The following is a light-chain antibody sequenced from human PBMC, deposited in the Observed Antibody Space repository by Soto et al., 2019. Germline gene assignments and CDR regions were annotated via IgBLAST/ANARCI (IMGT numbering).Light chain of an antibody. CDR2: EVT. CDR1: SSDVGDYNY. Sequence: QSVLTQPPSASGSPGQSVTISCTGTSSDVGDYNYVSWYQQHPGKAPKLMIYEVTKRPSGVPDRFSGSKSGNTASLTVSGLQAEDEADYYCSSSAGNNKVFGTGTKLTVL. J-gene: IGLJ1*01. CDR3: SSSAGNNKV. V-gene: IGLV2-8*01.